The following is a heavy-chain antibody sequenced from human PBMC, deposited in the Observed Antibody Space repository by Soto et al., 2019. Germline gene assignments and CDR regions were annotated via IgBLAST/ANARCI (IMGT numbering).Heavy chain of an antibody. D-gene: IGHD3-16*01. CDR3: AIVRDTLYDFTGVDV. CDR2: ISSDGSSK. J-gene: IGHJ6*02. Sequence: QVHLVESGGGVVPPGSSLRLSCAASGFIFRTYGLHWVRQAPGKGLEWLTFISSDGSSKFSADSVKGRFTISRNNSKNELFLQMNSLRGEDTSVYYWAIVRDTLYDFTGVDVWGQGTPVTVSS. CDR1: GFIFRTYG. V-gene: IGHV3-30*03.